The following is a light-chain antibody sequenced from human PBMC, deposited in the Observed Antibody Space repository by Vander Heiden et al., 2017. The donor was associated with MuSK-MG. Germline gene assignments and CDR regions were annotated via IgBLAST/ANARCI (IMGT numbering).Light chain of an antibody. Sequence: EIVLTQSPATLSLSPGERATLSCRASQRVTTYLAWYQQKPGQAPRLLIYDASTSATGIPARLSGSRSGTDFTLTISSLEPEDCAVYYCQQRSSWPWTFGLGTKV. CDR3: QQRSSWPWT. CDR1: QRVTTY. V-gene: IGKV3-11*01. J-gene: IGKJ1*01. CDR2: DAS.